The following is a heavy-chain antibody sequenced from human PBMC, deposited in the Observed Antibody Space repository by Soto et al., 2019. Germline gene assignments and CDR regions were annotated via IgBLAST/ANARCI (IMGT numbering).Heavy chain of an antibody. CDR3: ARSGDYYYMDV. Sequence: GGSLRLSCAASGFTFSSYAMHWVRQAPGKGLEYVSAISSNGGSTYYANSVKGRFTISRDNSKNTLYLQMGSLRAEDMAVYYCARSGDYYYMDVWGKGTTVTVSS. J-gene: IGHJ6*03. CDR2: ISSNGGST. D-gene: IGHD3-10*01. CDR1: GFTFSSYA. V-gene: IGHV3-64*01.